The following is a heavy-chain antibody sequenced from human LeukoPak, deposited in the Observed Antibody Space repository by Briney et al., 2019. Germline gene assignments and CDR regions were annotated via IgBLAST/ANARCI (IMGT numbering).Heavy chain of an antibody. D-gene: IGHD3-16*01. CDR2: IRGSDGNT. V-gene: IGHV3-23*01. J-gene: IGHJ3*02. CDR3: AKDRDDYVWGSYLGAFDI. Sequence: PTGGSLRLSCAASGFTFSPYGMTWVRQAPGKGLEWVSGIRGSDGNTYYADSVKGRFTISRDNSKNTLFLQMNSLRAEDTAVFYCAKDRDDYVWGSYLGAFDIWGQGTMVTVSS. CDR1: GFTFSPYG.